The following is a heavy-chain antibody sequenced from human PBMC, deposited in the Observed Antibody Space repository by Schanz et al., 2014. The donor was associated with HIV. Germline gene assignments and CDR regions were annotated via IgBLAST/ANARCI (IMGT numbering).Heavy chain of an antibody. V-gene: IGHV3-NL1*01. Sequence: QVQLVESGGGVVQPGRSLRLSCAASGFTFSSYGMHWVRQAPGKGLEWVSAISGSSITYSADSVKGRFTISRDNSKNTLYLQMNSLRAEDTAVYFCAREVLVAGRSYSYYGMDVWGQGTTVTVSS. J-gene: IGHJ6*02. CDR2: ISGSSIT. CDR3: AREVLVAGRSYSYYGMDV. D-gene: IGHD6-19*01. CDR1: GFTFSSYG.